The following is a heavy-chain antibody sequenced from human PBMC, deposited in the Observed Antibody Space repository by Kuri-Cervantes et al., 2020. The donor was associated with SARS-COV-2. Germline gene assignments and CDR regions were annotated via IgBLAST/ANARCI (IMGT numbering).Heavy chain of an antibody. D-gene: IGHD1-26*01. CDR2: IIPIFGTA. J-gene: IGHJ4*02. CDR1: GGTFSSYA. CDR3: ASVGDSGNSAPDW. V-gene: IGHV1-69*06. Sequence: SVKVSCKASGGTFSSYAISWVRQAPGQRLEWMGGIIPIFGTANYAQKFQGRVTITADKSTSTAYMKLSSLRSEDTAVYYCASVGDSGNSAPDWWGQGTLVTVYS.